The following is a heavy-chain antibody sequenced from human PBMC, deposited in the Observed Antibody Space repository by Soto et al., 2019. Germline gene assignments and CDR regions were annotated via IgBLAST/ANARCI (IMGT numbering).Heavy chain of an antibody. Sequence: ASVKVSCKASGYTFTSYAMHWVRQAPGQRLEWMGWINAGNGNTKYSQKFQGRVTITRDTYASTAYMELSSLRSEDTAVYYCARSPYWNYAYYYYGKDVWGQGTTVTVSS. CDR2: INAGNGNT. D-gene: IGHD1-7*01. V-gene: IGHV1-3*01. CDR3: ARSPYWNYAYYYYGKDV. CDR1: GYTFTSYA. J-gene: IGHJ6*02.